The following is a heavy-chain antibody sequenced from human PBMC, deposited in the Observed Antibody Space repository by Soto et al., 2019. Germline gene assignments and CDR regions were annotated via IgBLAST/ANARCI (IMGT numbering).Heavy chain of an antibody. D-gene: IGHD4-17*01. CDR3: AKDRTVSYFDY. V-gene: IGHV3-30*18. J-gene: IGHJ4*02. Sequence: SLRLSCAASGFTFNSYGMHWVRQAPGKGLEWVAVISYDGSNKYYADSVKGRFTISRDNSKNTLYLQMNSLRTEDTAVYYCAKDRTVSYFDYWGQGTLVTVS. CDR2: ISYDGSNK. CDR1: GFTFNSYG.